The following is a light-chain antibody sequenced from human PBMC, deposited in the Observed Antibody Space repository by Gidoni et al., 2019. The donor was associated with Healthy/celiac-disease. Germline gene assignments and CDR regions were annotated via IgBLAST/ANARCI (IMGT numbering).Light chain of an antibody. J-gene: IGKJ1*01. CDR2: GAS. CDR3: QQYGSSPGT. Sequence: DIVLTPSPGTLSLSPGDRATLSCRASQSVSSSYVAWYQQKPGQAPRLLIYGASSRATGIPDRFSGSGSGTDFTLTISRLEPEDFAVYYCQQYGSSPGTFGQGTKVEIK. CDR1: QSVSSSY. V-gene: IGKV3-20*01.